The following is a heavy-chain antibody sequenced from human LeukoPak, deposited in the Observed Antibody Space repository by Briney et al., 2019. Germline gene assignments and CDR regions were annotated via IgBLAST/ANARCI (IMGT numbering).Heavy chain of an antibody. CDR3: ASVRRFYYDSSGPVEYFDY. D-gene: IGHD3-22*01. Sequence: SETLSLTCAVSGYSISSGYYWGWIRQPPGKGLEWIWTIYHSGSTYYNPSLKSRVTISVDTSKNQFSLKLSSVTAADTAVYYCASVRRFYYDSSGPVEYFDYWGQGTLVTVSS. CDR1: GYSISSGYY. J-gene: IGHJ4*02. V-gene: IGHV4-38-2*01. CDR2: IYHSGST.